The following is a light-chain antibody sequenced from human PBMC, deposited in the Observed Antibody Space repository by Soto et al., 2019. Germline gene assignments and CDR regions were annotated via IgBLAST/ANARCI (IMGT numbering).Light chain of an antibody. J-gene: IGLJ3*02. CDR2: EVS. Sequence: QSALTQPASVSGSPGQSITISCTGTTSDVGGYNYVSWLQQYPGKAPKLKIYEVSNRPSGVSNRFSGSKSGNTASLTISDLQAEDEADCYCTSYTSSSTWVFGGGTKLTVL. V-gene: IGLV2-14*01. CDR3: TSYTSSSTWV. CDR1: TSDVGGYNY.